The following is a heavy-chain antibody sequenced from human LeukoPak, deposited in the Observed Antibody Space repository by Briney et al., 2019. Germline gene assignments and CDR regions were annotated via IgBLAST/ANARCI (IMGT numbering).Heavy chain of an antibody. Sequence: GGSLRLSCAASGFTFSSYAMSWVRQAPGKGLEWVSAISGSGGSTYYADSVKGRFTISRDNSKNTLYLQMNSLKAEDTAVYYCAIFRYYYDSSGYYGFWGQGTLVTVSS. J-gene: IGHJ4*02. V-gene: IGHV3-23*01. CDR3: AIFRYYYDSSGYYGF. D-gene: IGHD3-22*01. CDR2: ISGSGGST. CDR1: GFTFSSYA.